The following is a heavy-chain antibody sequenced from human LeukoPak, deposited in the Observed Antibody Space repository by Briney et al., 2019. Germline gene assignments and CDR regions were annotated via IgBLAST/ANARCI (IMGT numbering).Heavy chain of an antibody. CDR2: IRSSSSEI. CDR3: TRDLDLYNDAFDI. D-gene: IGHD1-14*01. V-gene: IGHV3-21*01. Sequence: GGSLRLSCTASGFTFTRYRMNWVRQAPGKGLEWVSSIRSSSSEIHYADSVKGRFTISRDNAKKSLYLQMNGLRAEDTAMYYCTRDLDLYNDAFDIWGQGTRVIVSS. CDR1: GFTFTRYR. J-gene: IGHJ3*02.